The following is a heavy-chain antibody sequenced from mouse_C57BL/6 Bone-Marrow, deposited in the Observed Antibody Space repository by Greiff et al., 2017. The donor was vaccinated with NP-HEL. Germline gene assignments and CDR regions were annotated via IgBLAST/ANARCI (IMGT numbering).Heavy chain of an antibody. CDR2: ISSGGSYT. J-gene: IGHJ2*01. CDR3: ARHYYSNYFDY. CDR1: GFTFSSYG. V-gene: IGHV5-6*01. Sequence: EVKLVESGGDLVKPGGSLKLSCAASGFTFSSYGMSWVRQTPDKRLEWVATISSGGSYTYYPDSVKGRFTISSDNAKNTLYLQMSRLKSEDTAMYYCARHYYSNYFDYWGQGTTLTVSS. D-gene: IGHD2-5*01.